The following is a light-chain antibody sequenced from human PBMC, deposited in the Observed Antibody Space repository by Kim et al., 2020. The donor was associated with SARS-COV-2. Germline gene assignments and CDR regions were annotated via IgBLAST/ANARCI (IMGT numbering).Light chain of an antibody. CDR2: VEGSGSY. J-gene: IGLJ3*02. Sequence: SSVKLPSPLRSGHSNYFIAWHQQRPGKAPRFLMEVEGSGSYNKGGGVPDRFSGSRSGADRYLIISDLHSEDEADYYCETWDSNIQVFGGGTQLTVL. CDR3: ETWDSNIQV. CDR1: SGHSNYF. V-gene: IGLV4-60*03.